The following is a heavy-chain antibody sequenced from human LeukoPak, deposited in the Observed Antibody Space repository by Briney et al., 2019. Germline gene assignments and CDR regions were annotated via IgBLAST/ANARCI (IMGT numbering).Heavy chain of an antibody. CDR3: ARAPYCDSSSCYTGSNLFDP. CDR2: INPNSGDT. V-gene: IGHV1-2*02. D-gene: IGHD2-2*02. CDR1: GYTFAGYY. Sequence: ASVKVSCTASGYTFAGYYVHWVRQAPGQGLEWMGWINPNSGDTNYAQKFQGRVTMTRDTSISTAYMEMSRLRSDDAAVYYCARAPYCDSSSCYTGSNLFDPWGQGTLVTVSS. J-gene: IGHJ5*02.